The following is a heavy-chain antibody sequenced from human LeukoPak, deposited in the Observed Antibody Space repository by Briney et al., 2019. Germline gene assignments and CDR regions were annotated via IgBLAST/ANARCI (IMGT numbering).Heavy chain of an antibody. CDR1: GYTFTGYY. D-gene: IGHD1-26*01. J-gene: IGHJ4*02. CDR2: INPNSGGT. V-gene: IGHV1-2*02. Sequence: ASVKVSCKASGYTFTGYYMHWVRQAPGQGLEWMGWINPNSGGTNYAQKFQGRVTMTRDTSISTAYMELSRLRSDDTAVYYCASIRLVGATSGDYWGQGTLVSVSS. CDR3: ASIRLVGATSGDY.